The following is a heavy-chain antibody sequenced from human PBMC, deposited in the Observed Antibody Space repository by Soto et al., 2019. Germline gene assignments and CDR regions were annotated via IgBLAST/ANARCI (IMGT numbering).Heavy chain of an antibody. J-gene: IGHJ4*02. CDR2: ISAYNGNT. V-gene: IGHV1-18*01. CDR1: GYTFTSYG. D-gene: IGHD1-26*01. Sequence: QVQLVQSGAEVKKPGASVKVSCKASGYTFTSYGISWVRQAPGQGLEWMGWISAYNGNTNYAQKLQGRVTMTTDTSTSTAYMELRSLRSDDTAVYYCARAKRLRLGGSYLGCFDYWGQGTLVTVSS. CDR3: ARAKRLRLGGSYLGCFDY.